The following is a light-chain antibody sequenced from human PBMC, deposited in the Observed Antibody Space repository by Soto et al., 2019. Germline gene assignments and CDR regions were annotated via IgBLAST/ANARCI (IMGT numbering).Light chain of an antibody. CDR3: QSYDSSLSGYV. Sequence: QSVLTQPPSVSGAPGQRVTISCTGSSSNIGAGYDVHWYQQLPGTAPKLLIYGNSNRPSGVPDRFSGSKSGTSVSLAITGLQAEYEADYYCQSYDSSLSGYVFGTGTKVSVL. J-gene: IGLJ1*01. CDR1: SSNIGAGYD. CDR2: GNS. V-gene: IGLV1-40*01.